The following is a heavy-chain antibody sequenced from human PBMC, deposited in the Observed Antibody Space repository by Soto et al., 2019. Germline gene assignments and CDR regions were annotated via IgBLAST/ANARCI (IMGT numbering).Heavy chain of an antibody. D-gene: IGHD2-2*01. CDR3: ASALIVVVPAADAFDL. Sequence: EVQLVESGGGLVQPGGSLRLSCAAPGFTFSSYWMSWVRQAPGKGLEWVANIKQDGSEKYYVDSVKGRFTISRDNAKNSLYLQMSSLRAEDTAVYYCASALIVVVPAADAFDLWGQGTMVTVSS. V-gene: IGHV3-7*01. CDR2: IKQDGSEK. J-gene: IGHJ3*01. CDR1: GFTFSSYW.